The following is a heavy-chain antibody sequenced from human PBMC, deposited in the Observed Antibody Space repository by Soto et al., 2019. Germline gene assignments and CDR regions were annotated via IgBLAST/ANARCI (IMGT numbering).Heavy chain of an antibody. Sequence: EVQLLASGGGLVQPGGSLRLSCAASGFSFSGYAMSWVRQAPGKGLEWVSAISGSGGSTYYADSVEGRFTISRDNPKNTLYLQMNSLRAEDTAVYYCAKLYSTTWYLFDYWGQGTLVTVSS. D-gene: IGHD6-13*01. V-gene: IGHV3-23*01. CDR2: ISGSGGST. J-gene: IGHJ4*02. CDR3: AKLYSTTWYLFDY. CDR1: GFSFSGYA.